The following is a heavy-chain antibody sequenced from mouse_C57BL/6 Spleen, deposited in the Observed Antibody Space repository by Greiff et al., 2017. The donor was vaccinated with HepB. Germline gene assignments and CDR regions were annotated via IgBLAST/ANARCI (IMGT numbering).Heavy chain of an antibody. J-gene: IGHJ4*01. CDR2: IDPSDSYT. V-gene: IGHV1-59*01. Sequence: QVQLKQPGAELVRPGTSVKLSCKASGYTFTSYWMHWVKQRPGQGLEWIGVIDPSDSYTNYNQKFKGKATLTVDTSSSTAYMQLSSLTSEDSAVYYCARWAHITTVVGDYWGQGTSVTVSS. CDR1: GYTFTSYW. D-gene: IGHD1-1*01. CDR3: ARWAHITTVVGDY.